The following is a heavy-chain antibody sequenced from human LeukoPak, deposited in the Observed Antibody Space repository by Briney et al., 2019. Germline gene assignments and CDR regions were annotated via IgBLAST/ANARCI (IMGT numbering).Heavy chain of an antibody. CDR1: GFTFINYN. V-gene: IGHV3-23*01. CDR3: ARDGGWLRPSDFGH. Sequence: GGSLRLSCTASGFTFINYNMNWVRQPPGKGLEWVSVISARGDKTFYTDSVEGRFTISRDNSKNMLYLQMNSLRDEDTAVYYCARDGGWLRPSDFGHWGQGTLVTVSS. D-gene: IGHD5-12*01. J-gene: IGHJ4*02. CDR2: ISARGDKT.